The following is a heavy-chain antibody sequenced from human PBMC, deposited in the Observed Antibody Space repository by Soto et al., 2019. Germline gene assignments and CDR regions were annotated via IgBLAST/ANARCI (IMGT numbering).Heavy chain of an antibody. CDR1: GGSISSYY. J-gene: IGHJ6*02. CDR2: TYYSGST. D-gene: IGHD3-3*01. V-gene: IGHV4-59*01. Sequence: SETLSLTCTVSGGSISSYYWSWIRQPPGKGLEWIGYTYYSGSTNYNPSLKSRVTISVDTSKNQFSLKLSSVTAADTAVYYCARASGSGYYKVHYGMDVWGQGTTVTVSS. CDR3: ARASGSGYYKVHYGMDV.